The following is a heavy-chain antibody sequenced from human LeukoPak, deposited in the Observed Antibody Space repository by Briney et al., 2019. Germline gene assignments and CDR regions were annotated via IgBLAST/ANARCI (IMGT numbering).Heavy chain of an antibody. CDR3: ARDAPEGSGWESYFDY. V-gene: IGHV6-1*01. D-gene: IGHD6-19*01. CDR1: VDSVSSNSAA. CDR2: TYYRSKWYN. Sequence: SQTLSLTCAISVDSVSSNSAAWNWIRQSPSRGLEWLGRTYYRSKWYNDYAVSVKSRITINPDTSKNQFSLQLNSVTPEDTAVYYCARDAPEGSGWESYFDYWGQGTLVTVSS. J-gene: IGHJ4*02.